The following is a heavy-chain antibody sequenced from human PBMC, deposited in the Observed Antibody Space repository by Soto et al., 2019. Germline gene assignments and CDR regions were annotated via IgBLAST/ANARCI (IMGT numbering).Heavy chain of an antibody. CDR2: INAGNGNT. J-gene: IGHJ5*02. CDR1: GYTFTTFS. D-gene: IGHD3-16*01. CDR3: ARSLVTTFSDYFDP. Sequence: QVQLVQSGAEVKKPRASVRVSCQASGYTFTTFSIHWVRQAPGQRLEWMGWINAGNGNTKYSQKFQGRVTITRDTSASTAYMELSSLRSEDTAIYYCARSLVTTFSDYFDPWGQGTLVTVSS. V-gene: IGHV1-3*01.